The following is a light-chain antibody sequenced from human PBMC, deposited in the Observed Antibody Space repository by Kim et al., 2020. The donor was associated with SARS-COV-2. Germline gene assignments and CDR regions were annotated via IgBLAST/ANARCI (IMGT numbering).Light chain of an antibody. V-gene: IGKV1-39*01. CDR2: SAS. CDR3: QQAYGTPPT. CDR1: QSINIY. Sequence: ASVGDRDTITCRASQSINIYLNWYQQRPGKAPNLLIHSASSLQSGVPSRFSGSGSGTGFTLTISSLQPEDVATYYCQQAYGTPPTFGPGTKVDIK. J-gene: IGKJ3*01.